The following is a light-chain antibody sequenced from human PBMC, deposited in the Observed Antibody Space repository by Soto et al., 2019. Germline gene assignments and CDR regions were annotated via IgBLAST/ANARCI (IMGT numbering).Light chain of an antibody. V-gene: IGKV3-15*01. CDR3: QQYDNWLRT. Sequence: EIVMTQSTATLSVSPGERATLSCRASQRVSMLLAWYQQKPGQAPRLLIHDATTRATGIPARFSGSGSGTEFTLTISSLQSEDFAVYYCQQYDNWLRTFGQGTKVDIK. J-gene: IGKJ1*01. CDR1: QRVSML. CDR2: DAT.